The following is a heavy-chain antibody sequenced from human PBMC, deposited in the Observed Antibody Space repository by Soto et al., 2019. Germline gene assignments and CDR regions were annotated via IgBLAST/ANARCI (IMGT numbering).Heavy chain of an antibody. D-gene: IGHD3-22*01. J-gene: IGHJ6*01. V-gene: IGHV3-30*18. CDR2: MSYDGTNE. CDR1: GITFGSRA. CDR3: GKDLHHSSGYFFTVRLNAMDV. Sequence: PGGSLRLSCVASGITFGSRAMSWVRQAPGEGLEWVALMSYDGTNEYYADSVKGRFTISRDNSKNTLFLQINSLRAEDTAVYYCGKDLHHSSGYFFTVRLNAMDVWGQGTTVTVSS.